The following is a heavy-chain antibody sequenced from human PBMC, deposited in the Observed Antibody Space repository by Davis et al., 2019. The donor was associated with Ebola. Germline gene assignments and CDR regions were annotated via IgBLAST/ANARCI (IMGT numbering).Heavy chain of an antibody. CDR1: GFTFSSYS. CDR3: ARDKYSGVGMDV. J-gene: IGHJ6*02. V-gene: IGHV3-21*04. D-gene: IGHD5-12*01. Sequence: GGSLRLSCAASGFTFSSYSMNWVRQAPGKGLEWVSSISSSSSYIYYADSVKGRFTISRDNAKNSLYLQMDSLRSEDTAIYYSARDKYSGVGMDVWGQGTTVTVSS. CDR2: ISSSSSYI.